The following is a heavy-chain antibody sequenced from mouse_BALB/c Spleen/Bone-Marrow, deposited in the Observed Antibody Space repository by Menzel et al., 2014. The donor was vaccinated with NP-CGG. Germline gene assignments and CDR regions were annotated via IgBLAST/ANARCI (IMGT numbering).Heavy chain of an antibody. CDR3: ARLNYYGNLFV. CDR1: GFAFSRYW. Sequence: DVMLVESGGGLVQPGGSLKLSCAASGFAFSRYWMSWVRQAPGKGLEWIGEINPESSTINYTPSLKDKFIISRDNAKNTLFLQMTKVRSEDTALYYCARLNYYGNLFVWGAGTTVTGSS. CDR2: INPESSTI. D-gene: IGHD1-1*01. J-gene: IGHJ1*01. V-gene: IGHV4-1*02.